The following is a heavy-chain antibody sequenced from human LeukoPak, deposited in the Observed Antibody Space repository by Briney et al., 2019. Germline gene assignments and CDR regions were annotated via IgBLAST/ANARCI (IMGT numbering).Heavy chain of an antibody. CDR3: AKCSGGNCYHSDDH. Sequence: GWSLRLSCAASGFTFSAYSMNWVRQAPGKGLEGVSSISSGSRYIYYADSVKGRFTISRDNAKDSLYLQMNSLRAEDTAVYYCAKCSGGNCYHSDDHWGQGTLVTVSP. CDR1: GFTFSAYS. D-gene: IGHD2-15*01. CDR2: ISSGSRYI. V-gene: IGHV3-21*01. J-gene: IGHJ5*02.